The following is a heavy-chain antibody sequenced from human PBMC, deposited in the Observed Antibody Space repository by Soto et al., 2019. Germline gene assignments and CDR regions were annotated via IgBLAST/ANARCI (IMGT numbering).Heavy chain of an antibody. CDR3: ATPEGRMQWLVTRACYYYGMDV. CDR2: IIPIFGTA. V-gene: IGHV1-69*14. J-gene: IGHJ6*02. CDR1: GGTFSSYA. Sequence: QVQLVQSGAEVKKPGSSVKVSCKASGGTFSSYAISWVRQAPGQGLEWMGGIIPIFGTANYAQKFQGRVTTTADKSTITDHMELSSLRSEDTAVYYCATPEGRMQWLVTRACYYYGMDVWGQGTTVTVSS. D-gene: IGHD6-19*01.